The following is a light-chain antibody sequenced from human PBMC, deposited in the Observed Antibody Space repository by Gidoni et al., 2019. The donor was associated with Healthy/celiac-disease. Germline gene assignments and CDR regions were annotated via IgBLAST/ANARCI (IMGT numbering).Light chain of an antibody. CDR1: QSVSSSY. Sequence: EIVLTQSPGTLSLSPGERATLPCRASQSVSSSYLAWYQQKPGQAPRLLIYGASSRATGISDRFSGSGSGTDFTLTISRLEPEDFAVYYCQQYGSSLLTFGGGTKVEIK. V-gene: IGKV3-20*01. J-gene: IGKJ4*01. CDR2: GAS. CDR3: QQYGSSLLT.